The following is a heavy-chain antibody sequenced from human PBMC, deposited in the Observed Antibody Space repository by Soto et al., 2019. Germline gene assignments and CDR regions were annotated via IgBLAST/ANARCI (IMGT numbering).Heavy chain of an antibody. CDR3: AGCPYGDYDFGSLDY. V-gene: IGHV1-69*01. D-gene: IGHD4-17*01. CDR2: IIPIFDTT. J-gene: IGHJ4*02. Sequence: QVQLVQSGAEVKKPGSSVKVSCRASGGTFTSYAFSWVRQAPGQGLEWVGGIIPIFDTTSYAQKFQGRVTITADESTSTAYMELSSLRSGDTAVYYCAGCPYGDYDFGSLDYWGQGTLVTVSS. CDR1: GGTFTSYA.